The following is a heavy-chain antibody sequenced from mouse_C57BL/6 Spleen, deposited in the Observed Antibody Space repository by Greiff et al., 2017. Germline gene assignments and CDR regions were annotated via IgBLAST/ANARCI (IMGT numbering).Heavy chain of an antibody. J-gene: IGHJ1*03. V-gene: IGHV7-3*01. CDR3: ARLYGNYVWYFDV. D-gene: IGHD2-1*01. CDR1: GFTFTDYY. Sequence: EVKLMESGGGLVQPGGSLSLSCAASGFTFTDYYMSWVRQPPGTALEWLGFIRNKANGYTTEYSASVKGRFTISRDNSQSILYLQMNALRAEDSATYYCARLYGNYVWYFDVWGTGTTVTVSS. CDR2: IRNKANGYTT.